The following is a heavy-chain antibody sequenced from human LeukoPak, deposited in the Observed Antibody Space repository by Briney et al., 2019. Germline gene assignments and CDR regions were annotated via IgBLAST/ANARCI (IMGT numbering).Heavy chain of an antibody. CDR1: GFTFRGSW. J-gene: IGHJ6*02. D-gene: IGHD3-10*01. CDR3: ARDPAYGSLDI. V-gene: IGHV3-7*01. Sequence: GGSLRLSCVVSGFTFRGSWMSWARQAPGKGLEWVDEIKEDRSGTYYVDSVKGRFTISRDNGKNVVYLQMNSLRAEDTAVYYCARDPAYGSLDIWGQGTTVTVSS. CDR2: IKEDRSGT.